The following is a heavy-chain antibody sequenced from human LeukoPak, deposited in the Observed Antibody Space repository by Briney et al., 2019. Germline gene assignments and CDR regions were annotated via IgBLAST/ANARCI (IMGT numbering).Heavy chain of an antibody. Sequence: PSETLSLTCAVYGGSFSGYYWSWIRQPPGKGPEWIGEINHSGSTNYNPSLKSRVTISVDTSKNQFSLKLSSVTAADTAVYYCARGMYSSSWYSFDYWGQGTLVTVSS. V-gene: IGHV4-34*01. CDR3: ARGMYSSSWYSFDY. D-gene: IGHD6-13*01. J-gene: IGHJ4*02. CDR1: GGSFSGYY. CDR2: INHSGST.